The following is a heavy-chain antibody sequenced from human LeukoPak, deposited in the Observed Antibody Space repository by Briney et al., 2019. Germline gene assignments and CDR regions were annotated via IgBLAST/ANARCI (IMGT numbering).Heavy chain of an antibody. D-gene: IGHD3-16*01. Sequence: ASVTVSCKASGYTFTSDYMHWVRQAPGQGLEWMGIINPSGGNTEYEQKFQGRITMTRDTSTSTVYMELSSLRSEDTAVYYCATLGGQQLAYYFDYWGQGTLVTVSS. CDR1: GYTFTSDY. CDR2: INPSGGNT. V-gene: IGHV1-46*01. J-gene: IGHJ4*02. CDR3: ATLGGQQLAYYFDY.